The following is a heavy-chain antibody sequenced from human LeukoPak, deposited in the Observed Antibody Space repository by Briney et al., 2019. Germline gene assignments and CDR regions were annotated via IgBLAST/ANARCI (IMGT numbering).Heavy chain of an antibody. V-gene: IGHV3-7*01. CDR1: GFSFSAYW. CDR2: INPAGSET. J-gene: IGHJ4*02. D-gene: IGHD2-15*01. Sequence: GGSPRLSCAASGFSFSAYWMTWVRQAPGTGLEWVANINPAGSETYYVDPVKGRFSISRDNAKNLVYLQMNSLRAEDTAVYHCARSGYVAAVDVWGQGTPVTVSS. CDR3: ARSGYVAAVDV.